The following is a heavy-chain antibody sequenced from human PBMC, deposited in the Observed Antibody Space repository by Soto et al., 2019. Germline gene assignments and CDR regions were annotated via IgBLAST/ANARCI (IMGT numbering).Heavy chain of an antibody. CDR3: ARAGSSGWGGVKRFYFDY. Sequence: QVQLQESGPGLVKPSQTLSLTCTVSGGSISSGGYYWSWIRQHPGKGLEWIGYIYYSGSTYYNPSLKSRVTIAVERSKNQFSLKLSSVTAADTAVYYCARAGSSGWGGVKRFYFDYWGQGTLVTVSS. CDR2: IYYSGST. V-gene: IGHV4-31*03. J-gene: IGHJ4*02. D-gene: IGHD6-19*01. CDR1: GGSISSGGYY.